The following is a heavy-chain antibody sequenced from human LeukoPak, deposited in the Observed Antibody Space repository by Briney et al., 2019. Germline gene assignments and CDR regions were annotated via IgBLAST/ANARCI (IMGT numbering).Heavy chain of an antibody. CDR1: GFRFNTFW. Sequence: GGSLRLSCAASGFRFNTFWMSWVRQAPGQGLEWMGWISAYNGNTNYAQKLQGRVTMTTDTSTSTAYMELRSLRSDDTAVYYCARAYGIAAALDYWGQGTLVTVSS. J-gene: IGHJ4*02. CDR2: ISAYNGNT. CDR3: ARAYGIAAALDY. D-gene: IGHD6-13*01. V-gene: IGHV1-18*01.